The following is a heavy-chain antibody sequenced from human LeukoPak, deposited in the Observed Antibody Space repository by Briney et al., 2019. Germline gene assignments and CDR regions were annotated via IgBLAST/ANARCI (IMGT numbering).Heavy chain of an antibody. CDR1: GFIFTSNW. J-gene: IGHJ3*02. Sequence: PGGSLRLSCAASGFIFTSNWMSWVRQAPGKGLEWVAFIRSKPYGGTTEYAASVKGRFSISRDDSTSIVYLQMNSLKTEDTALYYCSRTRISGIDGFDIWGQGTMVTVSS. D-gene: IGHD2-15*01. V-gene: IGHV3-49*04. CDR3: SRTRISGIDGFDI. CDR2: IRSKPYGGTT.